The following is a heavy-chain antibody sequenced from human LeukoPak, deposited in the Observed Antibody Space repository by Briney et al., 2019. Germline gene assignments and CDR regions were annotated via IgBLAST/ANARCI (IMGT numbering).Heavy chain of an antibody. CDR3: ARSIGLTGGGVDV. CDR2: ITNGGSTI. J-gene: IGHJ6*02. D-gene: IGHD3-9*01. CDR1: GFTFSDYT. V-gene: IGHV3-11*01. Sequence: GGSLRLSCAASGFTFSDYTMNWVRQAPGKGLEWVSYITNGGSTIHHADSVKGRFTISRDNAKKTLYLQINRLRAEDTAVYYCARSIGLTGGGVDVWGQGTTVTVSS.